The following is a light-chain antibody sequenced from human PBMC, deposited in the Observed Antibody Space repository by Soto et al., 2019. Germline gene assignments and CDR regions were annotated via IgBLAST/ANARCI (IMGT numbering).Light chain of an antibody. CDR3: QKYNSYST. CDR2: DAS. V-gene: IGKV1-5*01. Sequence: DIQMTQSPSTLSASVGDRVTITCRASQSISSWLAWYQQKPGKAPKRLIYDASSLESGVPSRFSGSGSGTDFPLTISSLQPDDFATYYCQKYNSYSTCGQGTKVEIK. J-gene: IGKJ1*01. CDR1: QSISSW.